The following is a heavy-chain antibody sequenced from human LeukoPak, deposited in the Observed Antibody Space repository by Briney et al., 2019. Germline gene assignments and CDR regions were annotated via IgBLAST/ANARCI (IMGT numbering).Heavy chain of an antibody. CDR1: GFRFSSYW. Sequence: GGSLRLSCAASGFRFSSYWMSWVRQAPGKGLEWVANMKQDGSEKYYVDSVKGRFTISRDNAKNSLFLQMNSLRAEDTAVYYCARAKWEYDYSSGWSWFDPWGQGTLVTVSS. J-gene: IGHJ5*02. CDR3: ARAKWEYDYSSGWSWFDP. V-gene: IGHV3-7*03. CDR2: MKQDGSEK. D-gene: IGHD6-19*01.